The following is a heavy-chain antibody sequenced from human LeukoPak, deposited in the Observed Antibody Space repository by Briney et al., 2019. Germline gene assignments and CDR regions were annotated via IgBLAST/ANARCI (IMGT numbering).Heavy chain of an antibody. D-gene: IGHD3-22*01. CDR1: GYTFTIYY. Sequence: ASVKVSCKASGYTFTIYYMHWVRQAPGQGLEWMGWINPNSGGTNYAQKFQGRVTMTRDTSISTAYMELSRLRSDDTAVYYCARGREDYYYDSSGYPVDYWGQGTLVTVSS. J-gene: IGHJ4*02. CDR2: INPNSGGT. CDR3: ARGREDYYYDSSGYPVDY. V-gene: IGHV1-2*02.